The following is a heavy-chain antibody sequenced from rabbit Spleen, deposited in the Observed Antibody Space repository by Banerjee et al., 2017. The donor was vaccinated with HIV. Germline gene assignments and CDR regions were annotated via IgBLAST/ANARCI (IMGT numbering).Heavy chain of an antibody. V-gene: IGHV1S43*01. D-gene: IGHD5-1*01. Sequence: QSLEESGGDLVKPEGSLTLTCTASGFSFDSNHYMCWVRQAPGKGLELIGCIYVSSGSTWYASWVNGRFTISRSTGLNTVTLQVTSLTAADTATYLCARDLVAVIGWNFSLWGPGTLVTVS. J-gene: IGHJ4*01. CDR3: ARDLVAVIGWNFSL. CDR2: IYVSSGST. CDR1: GFSFDSNHY.